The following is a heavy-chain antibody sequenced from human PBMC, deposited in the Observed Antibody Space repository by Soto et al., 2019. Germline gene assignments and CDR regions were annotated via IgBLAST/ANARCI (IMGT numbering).Heavy chain of an antibody. D-gene: IGHD3-16*01. CDR3: ASSGGGEDY. Sequence: QVQLQESGPGLVKPSGTLSLSCAVSGGSISSSHWWTWVRQPPGKGLEWIGEIYHSGSTNYNPSLKSRVTISVDTSRNQFSLNLSSVTPAATAVYYWASSGGGEDYWGQGILVTVSS. V-gene: IGHV4-4*02. J-gene: IGHJ4*02. CDR2: IYHSGST. CDR1: GGSISSSHW.